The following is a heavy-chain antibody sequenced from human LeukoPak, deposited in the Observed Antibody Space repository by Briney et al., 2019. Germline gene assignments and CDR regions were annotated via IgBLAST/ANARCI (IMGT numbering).Heavy chain of an antibody. CDR1: GYTFPSYF. D-gene: IGHD6-6*01. V-gene: IGHV1-46*01. CDR3: ARTAARRFDY. J-gene: IGHJ4*02. CDR2: INPTGGST. Sequence: ASVTVSCTASGYTFPSYFMHWVRQAPGQGLEWMGIINPTGGSTTYAQKFQGRVTVTRDTSTSTVYMELSSLRSDDTAVYYCARTAARRFDYWGQGTLVTVSS.